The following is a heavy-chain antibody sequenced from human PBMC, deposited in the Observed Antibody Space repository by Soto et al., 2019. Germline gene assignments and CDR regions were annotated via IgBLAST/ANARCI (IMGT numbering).Heavy chain of an antibody. Sequence: SVKVSCKASGGTFSSYAISWVRQAPGQGLEWMGGIIPIFGTANYAQKFQGRVTITADESTSTAYMELSSLRSEDTAVYYCARVDRDYSSSWPNYYYYGMDVWGQGTTVTVSS. V-gene: IGHV1-69*13. D-gene: IGHD6-13*01. J-gene: IGHJ6*02. CDR3: ARVDRDYSSSWPNYYYYGMDV. CDR1: GGTFSSYA. CDR2: IIPIFGTA.